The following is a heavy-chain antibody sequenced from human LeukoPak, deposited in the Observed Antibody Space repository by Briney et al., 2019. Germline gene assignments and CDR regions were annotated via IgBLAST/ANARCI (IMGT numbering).Heavy chain of an antibody. V-gene: IGHV3-48*01. D-gene: IGHD3-22*01. CDR1: GFTFSSYS. CDR3: ARGRSYYYDSSGYYPHPLSGADYYYYYMDV. CDR2: ISSSSSTI. J-gene: IGHJ6*03. Sequence: PGGSLRLSCAASGFTFSSYSMNWVRQAPGKGLEWVSYISSSSSTIYCADSVKGRFTISRDNAKNSLYLQMNSLRAEDTAVYYCARGRSYYYDSSGYYPHPLSGADYYYYYMDVWGKGTTVTVSS.